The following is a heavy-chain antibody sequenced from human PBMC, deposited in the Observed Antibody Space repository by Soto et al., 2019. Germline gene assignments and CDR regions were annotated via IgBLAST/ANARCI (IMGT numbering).Heavy chain of an antibody. CDR2: INVNSGDI. CDR1: GYTFTAYC. J-gene: IGHJ6*02. V-gene: IGHV1-2*02. D-gene: IGHD3-22*01. CDR3: ARAVGSGYYDSSGYFNWGYYYGMDV. Sequence: ASVKFSCKASGYTFTAYCVQLVRQAPGQGLHWMGWINVNSGDIKYAQAFQGRVTLTRDTSISTVYMELTRLTPDDTAVYYCARAVGSGYYDSSGYFNWGYYYGMDVWGQGTTVTVSS.